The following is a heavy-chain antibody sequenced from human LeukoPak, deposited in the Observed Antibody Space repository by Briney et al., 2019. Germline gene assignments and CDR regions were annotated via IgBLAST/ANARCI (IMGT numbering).Heavy chain of an antibody. CDR1: GFTFSRHW. Sequence: PGGSLRLSCAASGFTFSRHWMTWVRQAPGKGLEWVASMKHDGSEKNYVDSVKGRFTISRDNAKNSLYLQMNSLRAEDTAVYYCATPLDYYDRSDSHQGGDWGQGTLVTVSS. V-gene: IGHV3-7*03. CDR3: ATPLDYYDRSDSHQGGD. D-gene: IGHD3-22*01. J-gene: IGHJ4*02. CDR2: MKHDGSEK.